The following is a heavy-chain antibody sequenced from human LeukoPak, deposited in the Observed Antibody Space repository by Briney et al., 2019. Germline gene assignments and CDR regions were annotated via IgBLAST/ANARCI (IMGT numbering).Heavy chain of an antibody. CDR3: ARDSGDGDWVSDY. D-gene: IGHD4-17*01. Sequence: PGGSLRLSCAASGFTFSSYAMHWVRQAPGKGPEWVAVISYDGSNKYYADSVKGRFTISRDNSKNTLYLQMNSLRAEDTAVYYCARDSGDGDWVSDYWGQGTLVTVSS. CDR2: ISYDGSNK. J-gene: IGHJ4*02. V-gene: IGHV3-30-3*01. CDR1: GFTFSSYA.